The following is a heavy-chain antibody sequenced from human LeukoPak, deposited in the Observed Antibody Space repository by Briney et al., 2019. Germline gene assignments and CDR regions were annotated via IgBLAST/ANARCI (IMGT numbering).Heavy chain of an antibody. V-gene: IGHV1-69*13. Sequence: SVKVSCKASGYTFTSYGISWVRQAPGQGLEWMGEIIPIYNTPNYAQKFQGRVTITADDSTSTTYMELRSLRSEDTAIYYCARANREWELSNEGGFEDWGQGTLVTVST. CDR3: ARANREWELSNEGGFED. CDR2: IIPIYNTP. D-gene: IGHD1-26*01. J-gene: IGHJ4*02. CDR1: GYTFTSYG.